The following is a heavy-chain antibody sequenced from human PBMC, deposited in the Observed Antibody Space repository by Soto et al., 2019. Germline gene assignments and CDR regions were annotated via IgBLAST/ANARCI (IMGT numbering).Heavy chain of an antibody. V-gene: IGHV4-31*03. D-gene: IGHD1-7*01. Sequence: PSETLSLTCTVSGGSVSSGGYYWSWIRQHPGKGLEWIGYIYYSGSTYYNPSLKSRVTTSVDTSKNQFSLKLSSVTAADTAVYYCARDRRYNWNYAPNYYYGMDVWGQGTTVTVSS. CDR2: IYYSGST. CDR3: ARDRRYNWNYAPNYYYGMDV. J-gene: IGHJ6*02. CDR1: GGSVSSGGYY.